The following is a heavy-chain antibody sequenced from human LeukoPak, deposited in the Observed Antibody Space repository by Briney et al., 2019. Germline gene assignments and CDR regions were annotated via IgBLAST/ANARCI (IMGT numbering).Heavy chain of an antibody. D-gene: IGHD5-12*01. CDR1: GFTFSSYS. V-gene: IGHV3-48*02. CDR3: AREGVVATIGDAFDI. J-gene: IGHJ3*02. Sequence: GGSLRLSCAASGFTFSSYSMNWVRQAPGKGLERVSYISSSSSSIYYADSVKGRFTISRDNAKNSLYLQMNSLRDEDTAVYYCAREGVVATIGDAFDIWGQGTMVTVSS. CDR2: ISSSSSSI.